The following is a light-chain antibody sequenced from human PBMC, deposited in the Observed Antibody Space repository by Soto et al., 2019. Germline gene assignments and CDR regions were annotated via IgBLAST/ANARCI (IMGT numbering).Light chain of an antibody. V-gene: IGKV3-11*01. CDR2: DAS. J-gene: IGKJ5*01. CDR3: QQRGNWPLT. CDR1: RSVSSY. Sequence: EIVLTQSPVTLSLSPGERATLSCRTSRSVSSYLAWYQQKPDQAPRLLIYDASNRATGIPARFSGSGSGTDFTLTISSLEPEDFAVYYCQQRGNWPLTFGQGIRLVI.